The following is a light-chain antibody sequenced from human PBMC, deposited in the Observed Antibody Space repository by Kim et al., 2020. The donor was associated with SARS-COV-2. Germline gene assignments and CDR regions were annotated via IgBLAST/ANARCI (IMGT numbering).Light chain of an antibody. CDR2: SNN. J-gene: IGLJ2*01. CDR3: AAWDDSLNGVV. Sequence: ELTQPPSASGIPGQRVTISCSGSSSNIGSNTVNWYQQLPGTAPKLLIYSNNQRPSGVPDRFSGSKSGTSAPLAISGLQSEDEADYYCAAWDDSLNGVVFGGGTQLTVL. CDR1: SSNIGSNT. V-gene: IGLV1-44*01.